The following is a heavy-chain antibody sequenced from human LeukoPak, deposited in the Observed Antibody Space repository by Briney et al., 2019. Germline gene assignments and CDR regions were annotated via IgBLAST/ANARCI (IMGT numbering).Heavy chain of an antibody. D-gene: IGHD2-15*01. CDR1: GYTFTGYG. Sequence: ASVKVSCKASGYTFTGYGISWVRQAPGQGLEWMGWISAYNGNTNYAQKLQGRVTMTTDTSTSTAYMELRSLRSDDTAVYYCARIELGYCSGGSCPVYYYYYMDVWGKGTTVTVSS. CDR3: ARIELGYCSGGSCPVYYYYYMDV. J-gene: IGHJ6*03. V-gene: IGHV1-18*01. CDR2: ISAYNGNT.